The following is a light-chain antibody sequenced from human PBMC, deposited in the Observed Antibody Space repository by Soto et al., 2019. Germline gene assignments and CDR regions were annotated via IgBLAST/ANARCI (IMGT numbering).Light chain of an antibody. V-gene: IGLV1-51*01. CDR3: GTWDSSLSAGV. CDR1: SSNIGNNY. CDR2: DNT. J-gene: IGLJ3*02. Sequence: QSVLTQPPSVSAAPGRKVTISCSGSSSNIGNNYVSWYQQLPGTAPKLLIYDNTKRPSGIPDRFSGSKSGTSATLGITGLQTGDEADYYCGTWDSSLSAGVFGGGTKLTVL.